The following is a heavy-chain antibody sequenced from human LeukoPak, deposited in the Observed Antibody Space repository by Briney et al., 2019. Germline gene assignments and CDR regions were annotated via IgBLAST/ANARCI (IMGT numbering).Heavy chain of an antibody. CDR1: SVSISSYY. CDR2: IYYSGST. CDR3: ARGGGVAGTPYNPYNY. V-gene: IGHV4-59*01. J-gene: IGHJ4*02. Sequence: SETLSLTCPVSSVSISSYYGSWIRQPPGKGLEWIGSIYYSGSTNYNPSLKSRVTISVDTSKNQFSLKLSSVTAADTAVYYCARGGGVAGTPYNPYNYWGQGTLVTVSS. D-gene: IGHD6-19*01.